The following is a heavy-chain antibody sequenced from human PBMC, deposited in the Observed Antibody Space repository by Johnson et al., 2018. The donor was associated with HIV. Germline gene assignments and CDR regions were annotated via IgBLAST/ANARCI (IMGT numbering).Heavy chain of an antibody. CDR3: AKEEGLAAAGTGEAFDI. J-gene: IGHJ3*02. D-gene: IGHD6-13*01. CDR1: GFTFSSYG. Sequence: QVQLVESGGGLVQPGRSLRLSCAASGFTFSSYGMHWVRRAPGKGLEWVAVISYDGSNKYYADSVKGRFTVSRDNSKNMLYLQMNSLRAEDTAVYYCAKEEGLAAAGTGEAFDIWGQGTMVTVSS. CDR2: ISYDGSNK. V-gene: IGHV3-30*18.